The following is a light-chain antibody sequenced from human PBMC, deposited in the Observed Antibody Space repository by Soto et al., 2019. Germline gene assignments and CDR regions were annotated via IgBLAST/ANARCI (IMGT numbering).Light chain of an antibody. CDR2: SAS. CDR1: QSFSSSY. V-gene: IGKV3-20*01. Sequence: EIVLTQSPGTLSLSPGERATLSCRASQSFSSSYLAWYRQKPGQAPRLLIYSASSRATGIPDRFSGSGSGTDFTLTISRLEPEDFAVYYCQQYGSSPGTFGQGTKVELK. J-gene: IGKJ1*01. CDR3: QQYGSSPGT.